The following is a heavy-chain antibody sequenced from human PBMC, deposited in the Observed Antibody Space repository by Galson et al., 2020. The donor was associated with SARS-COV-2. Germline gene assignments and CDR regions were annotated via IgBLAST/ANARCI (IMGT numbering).Heavy chain of an antibody. V-gene: IGHV3-30-3*01. D-gene: IGHD6-19*01. CDR3: AREWYSSGWYSGNSAFDI. J-gene: IGHJ3*02. CDR1: GFTFSSYA. Sequence: ETGGSLRLSCAASGFTFSSYAMHWVRHAPAKGLEWVAVISHDGSNKYYADSVKGRFTISRDNSKNTLYLQMNSLRAEDTAVYYCAREWYSSGWYSGNSAFDIWGQGTMVTVSS. CDR2: ISHDGSNK.